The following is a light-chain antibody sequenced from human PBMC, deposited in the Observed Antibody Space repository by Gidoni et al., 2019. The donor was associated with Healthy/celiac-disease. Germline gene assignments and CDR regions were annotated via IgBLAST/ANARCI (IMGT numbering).Light chain of an antibody. Sequence: DIQMTQSLSTLSASVGDRVTITCRASQSISSWLAWYQQKPGKAPKLLIYKASSLESGVPSRFSGSGSGTEFTLTISSLQPDDFETYYCQQYNSYLITFGQGTRLEIK. CDR2: KAS. V-gene: IGKV1-5*03. CDR3: QQYNSYLIT. J-gene: IGKJ5*01. CDR1: QSISSW.